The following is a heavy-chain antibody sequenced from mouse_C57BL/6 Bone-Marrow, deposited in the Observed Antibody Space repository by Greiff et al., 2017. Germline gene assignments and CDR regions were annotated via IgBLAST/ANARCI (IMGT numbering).Heavy chain of an antibody. Sequence: DVQLVESGGGLVQPGGSLKLSCAASGFTFSDYGMAWVRQAPRKGPEWVAFISNLAYRIYYADTVTGRFTISRENAKNTLYLEMSSLRSEDTAMYYCARRDWGFAYWGQGTLVTVSA. CDR1: GFTFSDYG. V-gene: IGHV5-15*04. CDR2: ISNLAYRI. D-gene: IGHD4-1*01. J-gene: IGHJ3*01. CDR3: ARRDWGFAY.